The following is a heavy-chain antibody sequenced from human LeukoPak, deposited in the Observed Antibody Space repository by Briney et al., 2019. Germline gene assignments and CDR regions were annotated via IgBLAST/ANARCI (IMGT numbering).Heavy chain of an antibody. CDR1: GFTFSSYW. CDR3: ARDKDLGFDY. J-gene: IGHJ4*02. CDR2: IYSGGST. Sequence: GGSLRLSCAASGFTFSSYWMSWVRQAPGKGLEWVSVIYSGGSTYYADSVKGRFTISRDNSKNTLYLQMNSLRAEDTAVYYCARDKDLGFDYWGQGTLVTVSS. V-gene: IGHV3-66*02.